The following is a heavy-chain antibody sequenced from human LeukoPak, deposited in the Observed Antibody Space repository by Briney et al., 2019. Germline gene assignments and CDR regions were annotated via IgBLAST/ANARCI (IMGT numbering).Heavy chain of an antibody. CDR1: GYTFTSYG. Sequence: ASVTVSCKASGYTFTSYGISWVRQAPGQGLEWMGWISAYNGNTNYAQKLQGRVTMTTDTSTSTAYMELRSLRSDDTAVYYCASHSPEGGLTDYYYYGMDVWGQGTTVTVSS. CDR3: ASHSPEGGLTDYYYYGMDV. V-gene: IGHV1-18*01. CDR2: ISAYNGNT. J-gene: IGHJ6*02. D-gene: IGHD2-21*02.